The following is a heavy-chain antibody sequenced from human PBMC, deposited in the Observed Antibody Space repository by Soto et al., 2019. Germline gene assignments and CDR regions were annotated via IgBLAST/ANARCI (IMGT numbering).Heavy chain of an antibody. CDR2: ISGSGSST. D-gene: IGHD3-3*01. CDR1: GFTSSSYA. J-gene: IGHJ4*02. Sequence: GGSLRLSCAASGFTSSSYAMSVVRQAPGKGLEWVSTISGSGSSTYYADSVKGRFTISRDNSKKTLYVQMNSPRAEDTAVYYCAKMSDFWSGSPTYHFDYRGQGTQVTVSS. CDR3: AKMSDFWSGSPTYHFDY. V-gene: IGHV3-23*01.